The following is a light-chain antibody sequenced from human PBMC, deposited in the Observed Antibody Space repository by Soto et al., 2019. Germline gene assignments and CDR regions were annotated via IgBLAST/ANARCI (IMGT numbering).Light chain of an antibody. CDR2: AGS. Sequence: DIQLTQSPSFLSASVGDRVTITCRASQGIISYLAWYQQKPGKAPNLLIYAGSTLQSGVPSRFSGSGSGTECTLTISSLQPEDFATYYCQQLNSYFALTFGGGTKVEIK. CDR1: QGIISY. CDR3: QQLNSYFALT. J-gene: IGKJ4*01. V-gene: IGKV1-9*01.